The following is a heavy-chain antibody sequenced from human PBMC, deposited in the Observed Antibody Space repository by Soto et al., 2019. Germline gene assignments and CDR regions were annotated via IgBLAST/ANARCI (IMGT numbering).Heavy chain of an antibody. CDR3: ARGRRGGDCSSTSCYTWKGWFDP. V-gene: IGHV1-8*01. Sequence: ASVKVSCKASGYTFTSYDINWVRQATGQGLEWMGWMNPNSGNTGYAQKFQGRVTMTRNTSISTAYMELSSLRSEDTAVYYCARGRRGGDCSSTSCYTWKGWFDPWGQGTLVTVSS. D-gene: IGHD2-2*02. CDR2: MNPNSGNT. CDR1: GYTFTSYD. J-gene: IGHJ5*02.